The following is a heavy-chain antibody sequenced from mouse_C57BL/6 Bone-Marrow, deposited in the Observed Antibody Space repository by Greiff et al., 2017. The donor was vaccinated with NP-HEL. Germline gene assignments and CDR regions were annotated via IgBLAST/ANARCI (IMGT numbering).Heavy chain of an antibody. CDR3: AIYGTTQAFMDY. CDR1: GYTFTSYW. V-gene: IGHV1-74*01. D-gene: IGHD3-2*02. J-gene: IGHJ4*01. Sequence: QVQLQQPGAELVKPGASVKVSCKASGYTFTSYWMHWVKQRPGQGLEWIGRIHPSDSDTNYNQKFKGKATLTVDQSSSTAYMPLSSLTSEASAVYYCAIYGTTQAFMDYWGQGTSVTVSS. CDR2: IHPSDSDT.